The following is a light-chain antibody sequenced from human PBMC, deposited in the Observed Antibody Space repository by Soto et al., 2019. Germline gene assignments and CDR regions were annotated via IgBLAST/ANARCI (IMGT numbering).Light chain of an antibody. CDR2: DAS. CDR3: QQRSNWPT. CDR1: QSVSSY. Sequence: EIVLTQSPATLSLSPGEKATLSFRASQSVSSYLAWYQQKPGQAPRLLIYDASNRATGIPARFSGSGSGTDFTLTISSLEPEDFAVYYCQQRSNWPTFGQRTKVDIK. J-gene: IGKJ1*01. V-gene: IGKV3-11*01.